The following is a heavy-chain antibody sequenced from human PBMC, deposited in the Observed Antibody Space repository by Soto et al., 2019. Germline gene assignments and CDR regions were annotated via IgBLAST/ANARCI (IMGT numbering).Heavy chain of an antibody. Sequence: PGESLKISCKGSGYSFSRSWIGWVRHMPGKGLEWMGLVYPDDSDTRYSPSFQGQVTISADKSINTAYLQWSSLKASDTAMYYCAKCDDSDWTFDSWGQGTLVTVSS. CDR1: GYSFSRSW. J-gene: IGHJ4*02. CDR2: VYPDDSDT. CDR3: AKCDDSDWTFDS. V-gene: IGHV5-51*01. D-gene: IGHD6-19*01.